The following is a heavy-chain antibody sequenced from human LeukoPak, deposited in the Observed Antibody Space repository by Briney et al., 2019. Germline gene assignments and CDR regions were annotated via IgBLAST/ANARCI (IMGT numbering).Heavy chain of an antibody. D-gene: IGHD1-26*01. CDR3: ASGNSAHWF. J-gene: IGHJ1*01. Sequence: GGSLRLSCAASGFTVSNNYMSWVRQAPGKGLEWVSVIYSGGNTYYANSVKGRFTISRDNSKNTLNLEMNSLRAEDTAVYYCASGNSAHWFWGQGTLVTVSS. CDR2: IYSGGNT. V-gene: IGHV3-53*01. CDR1: GFTVSNNY.